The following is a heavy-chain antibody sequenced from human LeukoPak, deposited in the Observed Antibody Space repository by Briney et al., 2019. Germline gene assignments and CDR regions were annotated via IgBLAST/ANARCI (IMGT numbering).Heavy chain of an antibody. J-gene: IGHJ4*02. CDR1: GFTFSSYS. V-gene: IGHV3-48*01. CDR3: ARVNVVVPAAIRIFDY. CDR2: ISSSSSTI. D-gene: IGHD2-2*02. Sequence: GGSLRLSCAASGFTFSSYSMNWVRQAPGKGLEWVSYISSSSSTIYYADSVKGRFTISRDNAKNSLYLQMNSLRAEDTAVYYCARVNVVVPAAIRIFDYWGQGTLVTVSS.